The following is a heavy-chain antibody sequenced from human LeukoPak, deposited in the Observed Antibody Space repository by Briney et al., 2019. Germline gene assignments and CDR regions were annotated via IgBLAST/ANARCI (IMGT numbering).Heavy chain of an antibody. J-gene: IGHJ4*02. CDR1: GGSISSYY. Sequence: SETLSLTCAVYGGSISSYYWSWIRQPPGKGLEWIGEINHSGSTNYNPSLKSRVTISVDTSKNQFSLKLSSVTAADTAVYYCAREAVRVTFDYWGQGTLVTVSS. D-gene: IGHD3-10*01. V-gene: IGHV4-34*01. CDR3: AREAVRVTFDY. CDR2: INHSGST.